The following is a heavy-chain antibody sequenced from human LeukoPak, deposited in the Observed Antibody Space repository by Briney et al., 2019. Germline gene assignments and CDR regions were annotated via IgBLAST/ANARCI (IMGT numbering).Heavy chain of an antibody. D-gene: IGHD3-3*01. J-gene: IGHJ3*02. CDR2: INHSGST. CDR1: GGSISSSSYY. Sequence: SETLSLTCTVSGGSISSSSYYWGWIRQPPGKGLEWIGEINHSGSTNYNPSLESRVTISVDTSKNQFSLKLSSVTAADTAVYYCASRIFGVFYAFDIWGQGTMVTVSS. V-gene: IGHV4-39*07. CDR3: ASRIFGVFYAFDI.